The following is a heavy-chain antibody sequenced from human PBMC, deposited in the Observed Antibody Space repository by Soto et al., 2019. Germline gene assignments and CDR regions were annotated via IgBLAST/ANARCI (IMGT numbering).Heavy chain of an antibody. CDR1: GFTFDDYS. CDR3: AKELYPGSHIRGCDC. CDR2: ISWNSGSI. J-gene: IGHJ4*02. D-gene: IGHD2-15*01. Sequence: PGGSLRLSCAASGFTFDDYSMHWVRQAPWKGLEWVSGISWNSGSIGYADSVKGRFTISRDNAKNSLYLQMNRLRAEDTALYYCAKELYPGSHIRGCDCLGQGTLVTVSS. V-gene: IGHV3-9*01.